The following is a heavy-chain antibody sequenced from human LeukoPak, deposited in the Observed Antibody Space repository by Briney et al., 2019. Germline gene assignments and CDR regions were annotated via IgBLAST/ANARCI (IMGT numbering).Heavy chain of an antibody. CDR1: GFTFSSYG. Sequence: PGGSLRLSCAASGFTFSSYGMHWVRQAPGKGLEWVAVISYDGSNKYYADSVKGRFTISRDNSKNTLYLQMNSLRAEDTAVYYCAKDVYYDILTGDWGQGTMVTVSS. CDR3: AKDVYYDILTGD. J-gene: IGHJ3*01. CDR2: ISYDGSNK. V-gene: IGHV3-30*18. D-gene: IGHD3-9*01.